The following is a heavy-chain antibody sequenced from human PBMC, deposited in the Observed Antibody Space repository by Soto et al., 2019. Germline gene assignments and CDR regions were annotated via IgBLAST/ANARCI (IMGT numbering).Heavy chain of an antibody. D-gene: IGHD2-8*01. V-gene: IGHV3-23*01. CDR3: AKVLSAATTNDLDY. Sequence: PGGSLRLSCAASGFTFSSYAMSWVRQAPGKGLEWVSAISGSGGSTYYADSVKGRFTISRDNSKNTLYLQMNSLRAEDTAVYYCAKVLSAATTNDLDYWGQEPWSPSPQ. CDR2: ISGSGGST. J-gene: IGHJ4*01. CDR1: GFTFSSYA.